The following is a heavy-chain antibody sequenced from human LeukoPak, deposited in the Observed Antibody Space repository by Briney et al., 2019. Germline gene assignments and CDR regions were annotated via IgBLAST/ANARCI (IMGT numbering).Heavy chain of an antibody. CDR1: GFSFSSYT. J-gene: IGHJ4*02. D-gene: IGHD6-6*01. V-gene: IGHV3-21*04. CDR2: ISSSSSYI. CDR3: AKSRDSSSSYFDY. Sequence: PGGSLRLSCEASGFSFSSYTMNWVRQAPGKGLEWVSSISSSSSYIYYADSVKGRFTISRDNAKNPMYLQMNSLRAEDTAVYYCAKSRDSSSSYFDYWGQGTLVTVSS.